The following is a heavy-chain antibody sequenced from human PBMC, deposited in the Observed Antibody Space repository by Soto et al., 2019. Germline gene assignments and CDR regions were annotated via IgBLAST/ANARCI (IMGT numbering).Heavy chain of an antibody. J-gene: IGHJ6*02. V-gene: IGHV3-21*01. CDR2: ISSASSET. Sequence: GESLKISCEASGFTFSRVSMNWVRQVPGKGLEWVASISSASSETWYADSVKGRFTISRDNAKNSLYLQMNSLRAEDMAVYYCARDAGTTNRHYYYGMDVWGQGTTVTVSS. D-gene: IGHD1-1*01. CDR3: ARDAGTTNRHYYYGMDV. CDR1: GFTFSRVS.